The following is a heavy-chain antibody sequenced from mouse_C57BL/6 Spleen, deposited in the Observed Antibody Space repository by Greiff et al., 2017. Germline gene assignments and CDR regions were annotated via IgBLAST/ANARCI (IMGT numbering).Heavy chain of an antibody. CDR3: ARWGVTRYFDV. Sequence: EVKVEESGGGLVQPGGSLSLSCAASGFNFTDYYMSWVRQPPGKALEWLGFIRNKANGYTTESSASVKVPFTISRDNSQIFLYLQMNALRAADSATYYCARWGVTRYFDVWGTGTTVTVSS. CDR1: GFNFTDYY. D-gene: IGHD2-5*01. V-gene: IGHV7-3*01. J-gene: IGHJ1*03. CDR2: IRNKANGYTT.